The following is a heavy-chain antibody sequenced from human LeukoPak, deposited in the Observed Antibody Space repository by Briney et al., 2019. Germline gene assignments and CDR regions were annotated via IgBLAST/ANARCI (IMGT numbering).Heavy chain of an antibody. CDR1: GGSINNYY. CDR2: IYYNGNT. CDR3: AREYSSGLNWFDP. D-gene: IGHD6-19*01. Sequence: PSETLSLTCTLSGGSINNYYWSWIRQPPGKGLEWIGYIYYNGNTNYNPSLKSRVTISVDTSKNQFSLKLSSVTAADTAVYFCAREYSSGLNWFDPWGQGTLSPSPQ. V-gene: IGHV4-59*01. J-gene: IGHJ5*02.